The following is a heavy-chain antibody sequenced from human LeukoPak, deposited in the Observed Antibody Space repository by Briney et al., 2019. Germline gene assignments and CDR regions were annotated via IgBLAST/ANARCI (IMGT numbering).Heavy chain of an antibody. J-gene: IGHJ4*02. V-gene: IGHV1-18*01. CDR1: GYTFTSYG. Sequence: ASVKVSCKASGYTFTSYGISWVRQAPGQGLEGVGWISAYNGNTNCAQELQGRVTMSTGTSTSTAYMELRSLRTDDTAVYYCARDRGTAMVPRGEDYWGQGTLVTVSS. CDR2: ISAYNGNT. D-gene: IGHD5-18*01. CDR3: ARDRGTAMVPRGEDY.